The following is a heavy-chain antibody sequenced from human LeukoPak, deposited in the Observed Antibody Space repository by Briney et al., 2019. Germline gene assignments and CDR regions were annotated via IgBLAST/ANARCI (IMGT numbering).Heavy chain of an antibody. CDR1: GGSISSSSYY. CDR3: ARSGGLWLLTYYFDY. J-gene: IGHJ4*02. CDR2: IYYSGST. D-gene: IGHD3-22*01. V-gene: IGHV4-39*07. Sequence: SQTLSLTCTVSGGSISSSSYYWGWIRQPPGKGLEWIGSIYYSGSTYYNPSLKSRVTISVDTSKNQLSLKLSSVTAADTAVYFCARSGGLWLLTYYFDYWGQGTLVTVSS.